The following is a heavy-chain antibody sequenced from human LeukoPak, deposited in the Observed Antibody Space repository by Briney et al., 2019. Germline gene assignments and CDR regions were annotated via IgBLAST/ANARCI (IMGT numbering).Heavy chain of an antibody. J-gene: IGHJ4*02. CDR3: ARERGAVYYDYVRGSYRYTDFLDY. V-gene: IGHV3-30*02. CDR2: IRYDGSNK. CDR1: GFTFSSYG. D-gene: IGHD3-16*02. Sequence: GGSLRLSCAASGFTFSSYGMHWVRQAPGKGLEWVAFIRYDGSNKYYADSVKGRFTISRDNSKNTLYLQMNSLRAEDTAVYYCARERGAVYYDYVRGSYRYTDFLDYWGQGTLVTVSS.